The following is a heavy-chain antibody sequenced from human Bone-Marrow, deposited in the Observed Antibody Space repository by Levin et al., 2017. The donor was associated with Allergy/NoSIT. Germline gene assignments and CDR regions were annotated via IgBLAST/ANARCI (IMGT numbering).Heavy chain of an antibody. CDR2: INHSGST. CDR3: ARGLICDCGGDCYYRSGGGTGWFDP. CDR1: GGSFSGYY. V-gene: IGHV4-34*01. D-gene: IGHD2-21*02. Sequence: SETLSLTCAVYGGSFSGYYWSWIRQPPGKGLEWIGEINHSGSTNYNPSLKSRVTISVDTSKNQFSLKLSSVTAADTAVYYCARGLICDCGGDCYYRSGGGTGWFDPWGQGTLVTVSS. J-gene: IGHJ5*02.